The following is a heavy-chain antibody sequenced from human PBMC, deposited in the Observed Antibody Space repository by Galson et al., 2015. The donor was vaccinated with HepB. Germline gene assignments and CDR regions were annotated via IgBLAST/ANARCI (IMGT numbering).Heavy chain of an antibody. CDR3: ATFMDTSLDVDY. Sequence: SLRLSCAASGFTFSSYAMTWVRQAPGKGLEWVSAISGRGSSTYYVDSVKGRFTISRDNSKDTLCLQMNSLRAEDTAVYYCATFMDTSLDVDYWGQGTLVTVSS. CDR1: GFTFSSYA. V-gene: IGHV3-23*01. D-gene: IGHD5-18*01. CDR2: ISGRGSST. J-gene: IGHJ4*02.